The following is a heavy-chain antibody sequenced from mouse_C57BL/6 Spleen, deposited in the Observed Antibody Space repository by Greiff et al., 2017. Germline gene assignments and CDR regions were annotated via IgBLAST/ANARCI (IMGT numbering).Heavy chain of an antibody. Sequence: QVQLKQSGPELVKPGASVKISCKASGYAFSSSWMNWVKQRPGKGLEWIGRIYPGDGDTNYNGKFKGKATLTADKSSSTAYMQLSSLTSEDSAVYFCARDWYGSSYYAMDYWGQGTSVTVSS. V-gene: IGHV1-82*01. CDR2: IYPGDGDT. D-gene: IGHD1-1*01. CDR1: GYAFSSSW. CDR3: ARDWYGSSYYAMDY. J-gene: IGHJ4*01.